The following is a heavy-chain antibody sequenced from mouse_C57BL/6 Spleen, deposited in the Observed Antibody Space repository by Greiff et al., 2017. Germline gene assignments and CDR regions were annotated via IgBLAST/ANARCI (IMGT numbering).Heavy chain of an antibody. D-gene: IGHD1-1*01. CDR2: INPNNGGT. J-gene: IGHJ3*01. CDR1: GYTFTDYN. V-gene: IGHV1-22*01. Sequence: EVKLQQSGPELVKPGASVKMSCKASGYTFTDYNMHWVKQSHGKSLEWIGYINPNNGGTSYNQKFKGKATLTVNKSSSTAYMELRSLTSEDSAVYYCARGPSYNGSSSAWFAYWGQGTLVTVSA. CDR3: ARGPSYNGSSSAWFAY.